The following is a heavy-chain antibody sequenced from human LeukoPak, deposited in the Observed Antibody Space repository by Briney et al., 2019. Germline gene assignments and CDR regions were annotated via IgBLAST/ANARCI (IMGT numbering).Heavy chain of an antibody. CDR2: IKFDGSLA. D-gene: IGHD3-16*01. V-gene: IGHV3-74*01. CDR1: GLTFSTYW. Sequence: GGSLILSCTASGLTFSTYWVHWVRQAPGKGLVWVSQIKFDGSLASYADSVKGRFTISRDNAKNTLYLQMNTLGTEDTAVYYCVTGHYDSREYFDLWGRGTLVTVSS. CDR3: VTGHYDSREYFDL. J-gene: IGHJ2*01.